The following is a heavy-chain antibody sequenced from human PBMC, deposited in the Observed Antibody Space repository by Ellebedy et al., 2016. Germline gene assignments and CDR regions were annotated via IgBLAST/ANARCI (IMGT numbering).Heavy chain of an antibody. CDR2: ITRNGGTT. CDR3: VKDTWGFDS. D-gene: IGHD3-16*01. J-gene: IGHJ4*02. Sequence: GGSLRLSCPASGFTFSNHAMHWVRQTPGQGLEYVSGITRNGGTTYYADSVKGRFTISRDNPKNTLYLQMSSLRAEDTDVYYCVKDTWGFDSWGQGTLVIVSS. CDR1: GFTFSNHA. V-gene: IGHV3-64D*06.